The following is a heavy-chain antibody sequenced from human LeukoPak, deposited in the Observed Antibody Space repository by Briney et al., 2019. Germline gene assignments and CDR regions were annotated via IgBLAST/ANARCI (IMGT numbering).Heavy chain of an antibody. V-gene: IGHV3-21*04. Sequence: GGSLRLSCAASGFTFSSYSMNWVRQAPGKGLEWVSSISSSSSYIYYADSVKGRFTISRDNSKNTLILQMNSLRAEDTAVYYCAKSGYNRFDYWGQGILVTVSS. D-gene: IGHD5-24*01. CDR1: GFTFSSYS. CDR3: AKSGYNRFDY. CDR2: ISSSSSYI. J-gene: IGHJ4*02.